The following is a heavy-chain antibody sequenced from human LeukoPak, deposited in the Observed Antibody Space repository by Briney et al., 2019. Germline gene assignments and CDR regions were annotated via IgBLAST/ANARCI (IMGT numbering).Heavy chain of an antibody. J-gene: IGHJ4*02. CDR2: ISGSGTTI. Sequence: KSGGSLRLSCAVSGFTFSDYYMTWIRQAPGKGLEWVSYISGSGTTIYYADSVKGRFAISRDNPRNSLYPQMNSLRAEDTAVYYCARGRSSGWYYFDYWGQGILVTVSS. D-gene: IGHD6-19*01. CDR1: GFTFSDYY. CDR3: ARGRSSGWYYFDY. V-gene: IGHV3-11*01.